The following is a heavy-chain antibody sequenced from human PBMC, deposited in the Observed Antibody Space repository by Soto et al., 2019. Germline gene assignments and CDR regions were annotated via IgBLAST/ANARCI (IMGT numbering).Heavy chain of an antibody. J-gene: IGHJ6*02. CDR1: GGTFSSYA. CDR3: ARASTVTTSGLYSYYYYGMDV. V-gene: IGHV1-69*13. Sequence: GASVKVSCKASGGTFSSYAISWVRQAPGQGLEWMGGIIPILGTANYAQKFQGRVTITADESTSTAYMELSSLRSEDTAVYYCARASTVTTSGLYSYYYYGMDVWGQGTTVTVSS. D-gene: IGHD4-17*01. CDR2: IIPILGTA.